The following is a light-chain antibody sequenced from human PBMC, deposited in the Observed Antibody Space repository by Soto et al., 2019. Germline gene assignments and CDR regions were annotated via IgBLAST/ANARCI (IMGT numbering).Light chain of an antibody. CDR3: QQYGDGNSPRYS. Sequence: EVVLTQSPGTLSLSPGERVTVSCRASQSISSLYLAWYQQKPGQAPRLLIYATSNRATGIPDRFSGSGSGTDFTLTITRLEPEAFAVYYCQQYGDGNSPRYSFGQGTRLDIK. CDR1: QSISSLY. V-gene: IGKV3-20*01. J-gene: IGKJ2*03. CDR2: ATS.